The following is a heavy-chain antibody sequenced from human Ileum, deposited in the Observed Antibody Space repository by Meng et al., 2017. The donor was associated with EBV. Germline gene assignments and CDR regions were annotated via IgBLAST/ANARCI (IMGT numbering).Heavy chain of an antibody. CDR2: IWANGLNK. D-gene: IGHD2/OR15-2a*01. CDR1: GFNVNSYG. Sequence: VQVAGWGGGAVTQGRSLRLSCAASGFNVNSYGMHWVRQAPGKGLEWVGAIWANGLNKYYAASVEGRFTISRDNSKNTVFLQMDSLRAEDTAVYSCARDSDTTANYGYFDLWGRGTLVTVSS. CDR3: ARDSDTTANYGYFDL. J-gene: IGHJ2*01. V-gene: IGHV3-33*01.